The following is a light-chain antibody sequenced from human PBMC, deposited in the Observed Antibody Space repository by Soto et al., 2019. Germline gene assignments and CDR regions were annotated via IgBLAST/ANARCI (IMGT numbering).Light chain of an antibody. Sequence: EILLTQSPDTLSLSPGATAILSCRASQTVTSNYLAWFQQKPGQAPRLLIYGASSRATGIPDRFSGSGSGTDFTLTISCLQSEDFATYYCQQYYSYPPWTFGQGTKVDIK. CDR1: QTVTSNY. V-gene: IGKV3-20*01. CDR2: GAS. CDR3: QQYYSYPPWT. J-gene: IGKJ1*01.